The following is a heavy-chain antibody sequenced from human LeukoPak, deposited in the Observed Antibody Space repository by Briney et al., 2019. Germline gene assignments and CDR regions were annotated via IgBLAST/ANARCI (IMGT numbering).Heavy chain of an antibody. CDR3: ARGRNDFWSGYYIGYYYYYMDV. CDR1: GYTFTSYD. J-gene: IGHJ6*03. D-gene: IGHD3-3*01. Sequence: GASVKVSCKASGYTFTSYDINWVRQATGQGLEWMGWMNPNSGNTGYAQKFQGRVTITRNTSISTAYMELSSLRSEDTAVYYCARGRNDFWSGYYIGYYYYYMDVWGKGTTVTVSS. CDR2: MNPNSGNT. V-gene: IGHV1-8*03.